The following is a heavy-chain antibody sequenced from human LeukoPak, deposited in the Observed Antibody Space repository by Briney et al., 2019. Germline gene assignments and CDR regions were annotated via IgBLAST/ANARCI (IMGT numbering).Heavy chain of an antibody. Sequence: GGSLRLSCAASGFTFSSYAMHWVRQAPGKGLEWVAVISYDGSNKYYADSVKGRFTISRDNFKNTLYLQMNSLRAEDTAVYYCARVGDGVNDILTGYYLYYYYYGMDVWGQGTTVTVSS. CDR3: ARVGDGVNDILTGYYLYYYYYGMDV. D-gene: IGHD3-9*01. J-gene: IGHJ6*02. V-gene: IGHV3-30-3*01. CDR2: ISYDGSNK. CDR1: GFTFSSYA.